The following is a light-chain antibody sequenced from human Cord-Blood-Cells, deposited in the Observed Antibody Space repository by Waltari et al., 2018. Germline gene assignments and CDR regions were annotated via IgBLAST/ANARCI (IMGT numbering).Light chain of an antibody. CDR3: QQRRNWPLT. J-gene: IGKJ4*01. Sequence: EIGSTQSPATLSLSPGERDTLAGSASESVSSYLAWYQQKPGKALRLLIYDASNRATGIPARFSGSGSGTEFTLTIRSLEPEDFAGYYCQQRRNWPLTFGGGIKVEIQ. CDR2: DAS. V-gene: IGKV3-11*01. CDR1: ESVSSY.